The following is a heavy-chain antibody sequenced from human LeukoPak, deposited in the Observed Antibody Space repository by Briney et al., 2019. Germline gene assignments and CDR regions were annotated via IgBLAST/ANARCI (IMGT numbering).Heavy chain of an antibody. CDR3: ASRSSWYGGAWFDY. CDR2: IYYSGST. CDR1: GGSISSSSYY. J-gene: IGHJ4*02. V-gene: IGHV4-39*01. Sequence: SETLSLTCTVSGGSISSSSYYWGWIRQPPVKRLEWIGSIYYSGSTYYNPSLKSRVTISVDTSKNQFSLKLSSVTAADTAVYYCASRSSWYGGAWFDYWGQGTLVTVSS. D-gene: IGHD6-13*01.